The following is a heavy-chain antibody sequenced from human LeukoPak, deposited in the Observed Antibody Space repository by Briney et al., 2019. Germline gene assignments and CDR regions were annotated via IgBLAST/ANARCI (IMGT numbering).Heavy chain of an antibody. D-gene: IGHD2-15*01. V-gene: IGHV3-21*01. J-gene: IGHJ4*02. CDR1: GFTFSDHG. CDR3: ARSSCGGNCYYLFDY. CDR2: ISSSSVYK. Sequence: GGSLRLSCEASGFTFSDHGMNWVRRAPGKGLEWVSSISSSSVYKFDADSVKGRFTTSRDNAKNSLYLQTDSLRAEDTAVYYCARSSCGGNCYYLFDYWGQGTLVTVAS.